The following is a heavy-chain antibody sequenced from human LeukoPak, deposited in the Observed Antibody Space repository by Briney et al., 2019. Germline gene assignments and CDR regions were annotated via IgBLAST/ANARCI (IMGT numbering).Heavy chain of an antibody. V-gene: IGHV3-21*01. CDR2: ISSSLSYI. CDR1: GFTLSSYS. CDR3: GRRGGLYDY. D-gene: IGHD3-10*01. Sequence: GGSLRLSCAASGFTLSSYSMNWVRQPPGRGLEWVSSISSSLSYIYYACSVKGPFTISTNNAENSLYLQMNSLRAEDTAVYYGGRRGGLYDYWGQGTLVTVSS. J-gene: IGHJ4*02.